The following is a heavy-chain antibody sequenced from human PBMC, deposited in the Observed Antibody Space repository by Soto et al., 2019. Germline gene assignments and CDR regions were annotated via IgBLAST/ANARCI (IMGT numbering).Heavy chain of an antibody. J-gene: IGHJ4*02. Sequence: QVQLQESGPGLVKPSGTLSLTCAVSGGSISSSNWWSWVRQPPGKGLEWIGEIYHSGSTNYNPSLNSRVTISVDKSKNQFSLKLSSVTAADTAVYYCARERIAARGGVRYYFDYWGQGTLVTVSS. CDR3: ARERIAARGGVRYYFDY. CDR2: IYHSGST. V-gene: IGHV4-4*02. D-gene: IGHD6-6*01. CDR1: GGSISSSNW.